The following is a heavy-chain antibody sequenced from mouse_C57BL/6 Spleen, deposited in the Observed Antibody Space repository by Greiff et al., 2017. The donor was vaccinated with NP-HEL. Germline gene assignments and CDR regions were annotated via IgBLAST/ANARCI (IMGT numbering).Heavy chain of an antibody. Sequence: DVQLVESGGDLVKPGGSLKLSCAASGFTFSSYGMSWVRQTPDKRLEWVATISSGGSYTYYPDSVKGRFTISRDNAKNTLYLQMSSLKSEDTAMYYCARQGGVDSSGSSWFAYWGQGTLVTVAA. CDR1: GFTFSSYG. V-gene: IGHV5-6*01. CDR2: ISSGGSYT. CDR3: ARQGGVDSSGSSWFAY. J-gene: IGHJ3*01. D-gene: IGHD3-2*02.